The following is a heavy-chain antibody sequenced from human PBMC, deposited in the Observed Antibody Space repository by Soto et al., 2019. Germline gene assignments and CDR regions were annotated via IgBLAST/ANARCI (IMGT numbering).Heavy chain of an antibody. CDR1: GYTFTGYY. D-gene: IGHD2-8*01. Sequence: ASVKVSCKASGYTFTGYYMPWVRKAPGQGLEGMGWINPNSGGTNYAQKFQGRVTMTRDTSISTAYMELSRLRSDDTAVYYCARASYCTNGVCYNWFDPWGQGTLVTVS. CDR2: INPNSGGT. J-gene: IGHJ5*02. CDR3: ARASYCTNGVCYNWFDP. V-gene: IGHV1-2*02.